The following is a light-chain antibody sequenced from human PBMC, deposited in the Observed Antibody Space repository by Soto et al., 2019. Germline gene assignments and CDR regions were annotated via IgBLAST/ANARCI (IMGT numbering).Light chain of an antibody. CDR2: ENN. V-gene: IGLV1-51*02. Sequence: QSVLTQPPSVSAAPGQKVTISCSGSSSDIGRNYVSWYQHLPGTAPKLLIYENNKRPSGIPDRSSGSKSGSSATLGITGLQTGDDADYSCGTWDNSLTTYVFGPGTKVTVL. CDR3: GTWDNSLTTYV. J-gene: IGLJ1*01. CDR1: SSDIGRNY.